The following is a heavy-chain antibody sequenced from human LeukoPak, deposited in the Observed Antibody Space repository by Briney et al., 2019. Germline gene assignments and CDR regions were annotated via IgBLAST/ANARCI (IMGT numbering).Heavy chain of an antibody. J-gene: IGHJ3*02. CDR2: IDWDDDK. D-gene: IGHD6-19*01. Sequence: SGPALVKPPQTLTLTCTFSGFSLSTSGMCVSRIRQPPGKALEWLARIDWDDDKYYSTSLETRLTISKDTSKNQVVLTMTNMDPVDTATYYCARIRYSSGWYAFDIWGQGTMVTVSS. CDR3: ARIRYSSGWYAFDI. V-gene: IGHV2-70*11. CDR1: GFSLSTSGMC.